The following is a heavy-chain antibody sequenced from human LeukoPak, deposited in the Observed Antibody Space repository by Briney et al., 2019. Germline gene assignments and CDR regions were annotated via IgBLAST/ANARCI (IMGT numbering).Heavy chain of an antibody. D-gene: IGHD3-10*01. CDR1: GYSFTSYW. CDR2: IYPGDSDT. V-gene: IGHV5-51*01. CDR3: ARRSRPDYYGSGSQTYYYYGMDV. Sequence: GESLKISCKGSGYSFTSYWIGWVRQMPGKGLEWMGIIYPGDSDTRYSPSFQGQVTISADKSISTAYLQWSSLKASDTAMYYCARRSRPDYYGSGSQTYYYYGMDVWGQGTTVTVSS. J-gene: IGHJ6*02.